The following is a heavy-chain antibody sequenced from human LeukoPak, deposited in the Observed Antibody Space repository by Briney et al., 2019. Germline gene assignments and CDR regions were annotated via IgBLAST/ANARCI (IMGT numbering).Heavy chain of an antibody. CDR2: IIPIFGTA. D-gene: IGHD3-10*01. V-gene: IGHV1-69*13. CDR3: ARDLYYYGSGSYYRPGY. Sequence: SVKVSCKASGGTFSSYGMNWVRQAPGQGLEWMGGIIPIFGTAKYAQKFQGRVTITADESTSTAYMELSSLRSEDTAMYYCARDLYYYGSGSYYRPGYWGQGTLVTVPS. CDR1: GGTFSSYG. J-gene: IGHJ4*02.